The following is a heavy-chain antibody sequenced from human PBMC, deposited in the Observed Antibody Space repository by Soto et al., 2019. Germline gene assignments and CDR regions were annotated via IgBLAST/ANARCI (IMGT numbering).Heavy chain of an antibody. CDR3: ASSGYSGFYGMDV. Sequence: PSETLSLTCAVYGGSFSCYYWSWIRQPPGKGLEWIGEINHSGSTNYNPSLKSRVTISVDTSKNQFSLKLSSVTAADTAVYYCASSGYSGFYGMDVWGQGTTVTVSS. D-gene: IGHD5-12*01. J-gene: IGHJ6*02. CDR2: INHSGST. V-gene: IGHV4-34*01. CDR1: GGSFSCYY.